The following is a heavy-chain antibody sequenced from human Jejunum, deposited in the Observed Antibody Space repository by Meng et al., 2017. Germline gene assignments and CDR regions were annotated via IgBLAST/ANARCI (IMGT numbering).Heavy chain of an antibody. V-gene: IGHV1-3*01. J-gene: IGHJ4*02. Sequence: QVQLVQSWCELKKPGASVKVSCKASGYTLTNYAIHWVRQAPGQRLEWMGWITVGNGNTKYSQKFQGRVTITRGTSASTAYMELSSLTSEDTAVYYCAGDNGDSGIFDYWGQGTLVTVPS. D-gene: IGHD4-17*01. CDR2: ITVGNGNT. CDR1: GYTLTNYA. CDR3: AGDNGDSGIFDY.